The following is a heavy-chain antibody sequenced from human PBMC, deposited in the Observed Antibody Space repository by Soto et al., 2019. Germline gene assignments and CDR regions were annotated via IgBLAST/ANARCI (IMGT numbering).Heavy chain of an antibody. Sequence: SLRLSCVASGFTFSSTAMHWVRQAPGKGLGWVAVISYDGSNQYYADSMKGRLTISRDNSKNTLYLQMNSLRAEDTAVYYCAKATPPYFGSFSPWYFQHWGQGTLVTVSS. CDR3: AKATPPYFGSFSPWYFQH. D-gene: IGHD1-26*01. CDR1: GFTFSSTA. CDR2: ISYDGSNQ. J-gene: IGHJ1*01. V-gene: IGHV3-30*18.